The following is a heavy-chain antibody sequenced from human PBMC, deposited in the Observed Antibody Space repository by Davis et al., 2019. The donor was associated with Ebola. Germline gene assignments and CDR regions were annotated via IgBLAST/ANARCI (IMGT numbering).Heavy chain of an antibody. V-gene: IGHV4-34*01. J-gene: IGHJ5*02. Sequence: SETLSLTCAVYGGSFSGYYWTWIRQPPGKGLEWIGEINHSGSTNYNPSLKSRVTISVDTSKNQFSLELSSVTAADTAVYYCARGRILYYDILTAYGWFDPWGQGTLVTVSS. CDR2: INHSGST. D-gene: IGHD3-9*01. CDR1: GGSFSGYY. CDR3: ARGRILYYDILTAYGWFDP.